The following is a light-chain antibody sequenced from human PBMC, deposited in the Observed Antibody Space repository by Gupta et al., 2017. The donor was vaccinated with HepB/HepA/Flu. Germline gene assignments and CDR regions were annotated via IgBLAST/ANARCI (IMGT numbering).Light chain of an antibody. CDR1: QSVSSY. Sequence: EIVLTQSPATLSLSPGERATLSCRASQSVSSYLAWYQQKPGQAPRLLIYDASNRDTGIPARFSGSGSGKDFTLTISSREQEDFAGYYCQQHSNWPPYTFGQGTKLEIK. J-gene: IGKJ2*01. V-gene: IGKV3-11*01. CDR2: DAS. CDR3: QQHSNWPPYT.